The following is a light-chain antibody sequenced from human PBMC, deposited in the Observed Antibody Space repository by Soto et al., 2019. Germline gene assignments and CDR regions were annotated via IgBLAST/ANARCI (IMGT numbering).Light chain of an antibody. CDR3: SSYTSSSTLVGVV. Sequence: QSALTQPASVSGSPGQSITISCTGTSSDVGGYNYVSWYQQHPGKAPKLMIYEVSNRPSGVSNRFSRSKSGNTASLTISGLQAEDEADYYCSSYTSSSTLVGVVFGGGTKLTVL. J-gene: IGLJ2*01. CDR2: EVS. V-gene: IGLV2-14*01. CDR1: SSDVGGYNY.